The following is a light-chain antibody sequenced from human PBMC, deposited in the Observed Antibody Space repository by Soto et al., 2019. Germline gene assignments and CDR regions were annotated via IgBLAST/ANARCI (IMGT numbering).Light chain of an antibody. CDR2: GAS. V-gene: IGKV3-20*01. CDR3: QQYGSSPLT. Sequence: EIVLTQSPGTLSLSPGERATLSCRASQSVSSSFLAWYQQKPGQAPRHLIYGASSRATGIPDRFGGSGSGTDFTLTSSRLEPEDVAVYYCQQYGSSPLTFGGGTKVEIK. CDR1: QSVSSSF. J-gene: IGKJ4*01.